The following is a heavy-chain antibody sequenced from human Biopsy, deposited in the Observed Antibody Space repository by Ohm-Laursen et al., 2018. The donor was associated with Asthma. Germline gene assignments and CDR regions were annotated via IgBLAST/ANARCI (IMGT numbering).Heavy chain of an antibody. J-gene: IGHJ4*02. V-gene: IGHV3-53*01. CDR1: GFAVSRDY. Sequence: GSLRLSCAASGFAVSRDYMFWVRQAPGKGLEWVSVIYSGGTSHTADSVRGRFTISRDYSKNTLYLQMHSLGAEDTAVYYCARGDSSNWSHYYFDHWGQGTLVTVSS. CDR2: IYSGGTS. D-gene: IGHD3-22*01. CDR3: ARGDSSNWSHYYFDH.